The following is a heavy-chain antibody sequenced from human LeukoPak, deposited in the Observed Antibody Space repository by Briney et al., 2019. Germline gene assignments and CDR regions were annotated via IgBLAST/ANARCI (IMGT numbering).Heavy chain of an antibody. CDR1: GYTFTGYY. CDR3: ARAVHIVLMVYAH. D-gene: IGHD2-8*01. Sequence: EASVKVSCKASGYTFTGYYMHWVRQAPGQGLEWMGWINPNSGGTNYAQKFQGRVTMTRDTSISTAYMELRRLRSDDTAVYYCARAVHIVLMVYAHWGQGTLVTVSS. CDR2: INPNSGGT. V-gene: IGHV1-2*02. J-gene: IGHJ4*02.